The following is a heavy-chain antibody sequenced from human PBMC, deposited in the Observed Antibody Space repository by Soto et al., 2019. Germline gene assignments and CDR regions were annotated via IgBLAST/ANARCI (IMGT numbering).Heavy chain of an antibody. CDR3: ARDLDWSLDY. CDR2: ISSTYEI. CDR1: GFTFSRYA. Sequence: EVHLVESGGGLVQPGGTLRLSCAASGFTFSRYAMNWVRQAPGKGLEWISYISSTYEIHYIDSVEGRFTVYRDNAKNSLFLQMNNLRAEDTAVYFCARDLDWSLDYWGQGTLVTVSS. D-gene: IGHD3-9*01. J-gene: IGHJ4*02. V-gene: IGHV3-48*01.